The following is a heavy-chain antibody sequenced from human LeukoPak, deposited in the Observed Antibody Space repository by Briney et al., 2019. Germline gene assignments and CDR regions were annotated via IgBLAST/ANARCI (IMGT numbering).Heavy chain of an antibody. D-gene: IGHD3-22*01. Sequence: SETLSLTCTVSGGSISSHYWSWIRQPPGKGLEWIGYIYYSGSTNYNPSLKSRVTISVDTSKNQFSLKLSSVTAADTAVYYCARSPYDSSGYYFDYWGQGTLVTVS. J-gene: IGHJ4*02. CDR1: GGSISSHY. V-gene: IGHV4-59*11. CDR2: IYYSGST. CDR3: ARSPYDSSGYYFDY.